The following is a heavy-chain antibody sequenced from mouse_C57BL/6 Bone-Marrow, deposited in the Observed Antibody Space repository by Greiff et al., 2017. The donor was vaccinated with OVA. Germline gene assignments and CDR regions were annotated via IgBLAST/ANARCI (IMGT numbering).Heavy chain of an antibody. Sequence: VQRVESGPELVKPGASVKISCKASGYAFSSSWMNWVKQRPGKGLEWIGRIYPGDGDTNYNGKFKGKATLTADKSSSTAYMQLSSLTSEDSAVYFCARYGTVVARNYWGQGTTLTVSS. D-gene: IGHD1-1*01. CDR2: IYPGDGDT. J-gene: IGHJ2*01. CDR3: ARYGTVVARNY. CDR1: GYAFSSSW. V-gene: IGHV1-82*01.